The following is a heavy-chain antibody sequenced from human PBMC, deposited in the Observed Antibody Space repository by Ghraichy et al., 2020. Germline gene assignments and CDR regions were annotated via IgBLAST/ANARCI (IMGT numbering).Heavy chain of an antibody. Sequence: GESLNISCKASGYIFTYYHIQWVRQAPGQGLEWMGRITPGTGETHYAQNLQGRITLTRDTSISTSYMELSSLTSDDTAVYYCAREGDWWGESNWGQGTLVSVSS. V-gene: IGHV1-2*06. D-gene: IGHD2-8*02. CDR2: ITPGTGET. J-gene: IGHJ4*02. CDR3: AREGDWWGESN. CDR1: GYIFTYYH.